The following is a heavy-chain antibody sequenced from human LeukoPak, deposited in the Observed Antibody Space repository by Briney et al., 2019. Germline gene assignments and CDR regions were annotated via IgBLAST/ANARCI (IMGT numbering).Heavy chain of an antibody. Sequence: PSETLSLTCVVYGGSFSGYYWSWIRQPPGKGLEWIGEINHSGSTNYNPSLKSRVTISVDTSKNQFSLKLSSVTAADTAVYYCARGRSWYGGVWFDPWGQGTLVTVSS. D-gene: IGHD6-13*01. CDR1: GGSFSGYY. CDR3: ARGRSWYGGVWFDP. CDR2: INHSGST. V-gene: IGHV4-34*01. J-gene: IGHJ5*02.